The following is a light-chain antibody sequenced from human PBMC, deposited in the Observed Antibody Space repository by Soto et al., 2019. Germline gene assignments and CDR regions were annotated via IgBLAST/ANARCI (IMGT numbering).Light chain of an antibody. J-gene: IGKJ4*01. Sequence: DIQMTQSPSTLSASVGDRVTITCRASQSISNWLAWYQQKPGKAPKLLIYGASSLDSGVPSRFGGSGSGTEFTLTISSLQPDDFANYYCQQYNSYSGLTFGGGTKVEIK. CDR1: QSISNW. CDR2: GAS. CDR3: QQYNSYSGLT. V-gene: IGKV1-5*03.